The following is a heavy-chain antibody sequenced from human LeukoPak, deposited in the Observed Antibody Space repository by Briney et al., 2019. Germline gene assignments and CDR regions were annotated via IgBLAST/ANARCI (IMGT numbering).Heavy chain of an antibody. V-gene: IGHV1-18*01. Sequence: ASVKVSCKASGYTFTSYGISWVRQAPGQGLEWMGWISAYNGNTNYAQKLWGRVTTTTDTSTSTAYMELRSLRSDDTAVYYCAREESYDSSGYPFDYWGQGTLVTVSS. CDR3: AREESYDSSGYPFDY. D-gene: IGHD3-22*01. J-gene: IGHJ4*02. CDR1: GYTFTSYG. CDR2: ISAYNGNT.